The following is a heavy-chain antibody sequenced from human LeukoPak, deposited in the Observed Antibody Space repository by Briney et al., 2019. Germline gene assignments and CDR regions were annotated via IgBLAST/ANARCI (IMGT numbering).Heavy chain of an antibody. CDR1: GGSISSGGYY. J-gene: IGHJ5*02. CDR2: INHSGST. CDR3: ARGASISFSSSWYYWFDP. D-gene: IGHD6-13*01. V-gene: IGHV4-30-2*01. Sequence: SQTLSLTCTVSGGSISSGGYYWSWIRQPPGKGLEWIGEINHSGSTNYNPSPKSRVTISVDTSKNQFSLKLSSVTAADTAVYYCARGASISFSSSWYYWFDPWGQGTLVTVSS.